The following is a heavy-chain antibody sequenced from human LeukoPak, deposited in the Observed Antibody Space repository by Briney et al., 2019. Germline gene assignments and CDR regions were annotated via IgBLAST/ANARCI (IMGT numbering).Heavy chain of an antibody. CDR3: AGPGRKITYYYYYMDV. D-gene: IGHD3-16*01. CDR1: GFTFSDYY. J-gene: IGHJ6*03. CDR2: ISGSGNTI. V-gene: IGHV3-11*04. Sequence: GGSLRLSCAASGFTFSDYYMSWIRQAPGKGLEWVSYISGSGNTIYYADSVKGRFTISRDNAKNSLYLQMNSLRAEDTAVYYCAGPGRKITYYYYYMDVWGKGTTVTVSS.